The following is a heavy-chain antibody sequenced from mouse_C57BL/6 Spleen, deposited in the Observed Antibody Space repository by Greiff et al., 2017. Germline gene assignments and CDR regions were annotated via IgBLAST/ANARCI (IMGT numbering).Heavy chain of an antibody. D-gene: IGHD2-14*01. Sequence: VQLQQSGPELVKPGASVKISCKASGYTFTDYNMDWVKQSHGKSLEWIGEINPNNGGTSYNQKFKGKATLTVDKASSTAYMELRSLTSEDTAVCYCARGDRDRDFWYWGKGTTLTVSA. CDR1: GYTFTDYN. CDR3: ARGDRDRDFWY. J-gene: IGHJ2*01. CDR2: INPNNGGT. V-gene: IGHV1-18*01.